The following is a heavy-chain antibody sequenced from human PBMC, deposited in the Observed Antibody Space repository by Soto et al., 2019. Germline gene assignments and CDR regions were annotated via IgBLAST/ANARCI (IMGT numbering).Heavy chain of an antibody. D-gene: IGHD4-17*01. Sequence: SETLSLTCTVSGGSISSGDYYWSWIRQPPGKGPEWIGYIYDSGFTYYNPSLKSRVTISVDRSKNQFSLKLSSVTAADTAVYYCARAHYGDFGYGMDVWGQGTTVTVSS. J-gene: IGHJ6*02. V-gene: IGHV4-30-2*01. CDR1: GGSISSGDYY. CDR3: ARAHYGDFGYGMDV. CDR2: IYDSGFT.